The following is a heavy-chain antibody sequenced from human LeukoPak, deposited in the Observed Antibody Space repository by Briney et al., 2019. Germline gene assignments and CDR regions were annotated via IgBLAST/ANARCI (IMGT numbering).Heavy chain of an antibody. D-gene: IGHD6-6*01. V-gene: IGHV3-48*01. CDR1: GFTFSPYT. CDR2: INTGITTI. Sequence: PGGSLRLSCAASGFTFSPYTMHWFRQPPGKGLEWLSYINTGITTIYYADSVKGRFTISRDNAKNSLYLQLNSLRAEDTAVYYCARDSSVCAFDVWGQGTMVTVSS. CDR3: ARDSSVCAFDV. J-gene: IGHJ3*01.